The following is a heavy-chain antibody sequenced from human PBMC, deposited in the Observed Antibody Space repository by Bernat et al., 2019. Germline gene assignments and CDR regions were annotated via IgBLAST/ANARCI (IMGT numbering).Heavy chain of an antibody. CDR3: ARRSFNRMDDNIFDY. CDR2: ISSSSSYI. Sequence: VQLVESGGGVVQPGRSLRLSCAASGFTFSSYAMHWVRQAPGKGLEWVSSISSSSSYIYYADSVRGRFTISRDNAKNSLYLQVNSLRAEDTAVYYCARRSFNRMDDNIFDYWGQGTLVTVSS. CDR1: GFTFSSYA. D-gene: IGHD3-16*02. J-gene: IGHJ4*02. V-gene: IGHV3-21*01.